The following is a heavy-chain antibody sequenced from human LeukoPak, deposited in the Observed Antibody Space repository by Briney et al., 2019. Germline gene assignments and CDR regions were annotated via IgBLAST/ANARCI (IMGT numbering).Heavy chain of an antibody. J-gene: IGHJ3*02. D-gene: IGHD3-9*01. CDR3: ARETPYDILTDWGAFDI. V-gene: IGHV4-4*07. CDR1: GGSISSYY. Sequence: SETLSLTCTVSGGSISSYYWSWIRQPAGKGLEWIGRIYTSGSTNYNPSLKSRVTMSVDTSKNRFSLKLSSVTAADTAVYYCARETPYDILTDWGAFDIWGQGTMVTVSS. CDR2: IYTSGST.